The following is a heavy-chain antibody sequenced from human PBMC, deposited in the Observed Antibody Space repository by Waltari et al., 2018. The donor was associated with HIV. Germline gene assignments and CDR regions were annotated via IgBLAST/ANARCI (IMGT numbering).Heavy chain of an antibody. CDR1: GFTFSSYW. V-gene: IGHV3-74*01. CDR2: MYSDGSST. D-gene: IGHD3-16*01. J-gene: IGHJ4*02. CDR3: ASLYNYVWGSPPPFDY. Sequence: EVQLVESGGGLVQPGGSLRLSCAASGFTFSSYWMHWVRQAPGKGLVCVSRMYSDGSSTNYADSVKGRFTISRDNAKNTVYLQMNSLRAEDTALYYCASLYNYVWGSPPPFDYWGQGTLVTVSS.